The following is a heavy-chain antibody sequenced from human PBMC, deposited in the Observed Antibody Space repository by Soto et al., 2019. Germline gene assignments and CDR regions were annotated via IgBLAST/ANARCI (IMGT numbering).Heavy chain of an antibody. CDR2: ISYDGSNK. Sequence: QVQLVESGGGVVQPGRSLRLSCAASGFTFSSYGMHWGRQAPGKGLEWVAVISYDGSNKYYADSVKGRFTISRDNSKNTLYLKMNSLRAEDTAVYYCAPWFGAFDYWGQGTLVTVSS. CDR1: GFTFSSYG. V-gene: IGHV3-30*03. D-gene: IGHD3-10*01. J-gene: IGHJ4*02. CDR3: APWFGAFDY.